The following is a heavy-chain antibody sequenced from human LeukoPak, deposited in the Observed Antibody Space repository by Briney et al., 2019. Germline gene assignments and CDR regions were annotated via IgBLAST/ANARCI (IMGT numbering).Heavy chain of an antibody. CDR3: ARDMSELLVSYSSHLSHYFDY. J-gene: IGHJ4*02. Sequence: ASVKVSCKASGYTFTGYYMHWVRQAPGQGLEWMGIINPSGGSTSYAQKFQGRVTMTRDTSTSTVYMELSSLRSEDTAVYYCARDMSELLVSYSSHLSHYFDYWGQGTLVTVSS. CDR1: GYTFTGYY. V-gene: IGHV1-46*01. D-gene: IGHD3-10*01. CDR2: INPSGGST.